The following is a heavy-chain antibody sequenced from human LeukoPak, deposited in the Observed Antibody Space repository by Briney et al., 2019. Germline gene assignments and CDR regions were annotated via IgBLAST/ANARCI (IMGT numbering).Heavy chain of an antibody. J-gene: IGHJ6*03. CDR3: ARRGQWYPGLGDMDD. CDR2: TYYRSRWYN. V-gene: IGHV6-1*01. D-gene: IGHD2-2*01. CDR1: GDSVSSNSVA. Sequence: SQTLSLTCAISGDSVSSNSVAWNWIRQSPSRGLEWLGRTYYRSRWYNDYAVSVKSRISINPDTSKNQFSLQLNSVTPEDTAVYYCARRGQWYPGLGDMDDWGKGTMVTVS.